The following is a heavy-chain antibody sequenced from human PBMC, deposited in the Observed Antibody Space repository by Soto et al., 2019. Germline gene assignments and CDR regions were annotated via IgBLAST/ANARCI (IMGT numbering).Heavy chain of an antibody. Sequence: EVQLVESGGGLIQPGGSLRLSCAASGFTVSSNYMSWVRQAPGEGLEWVSVIDSGGSTYYADSVKGRFTISRDNSKTTLYLQMNSLRAEDTAVYYWAREGSSGYYDYYGMDVWGQGTTVTVSS. CDR1: GFTVSSNY. D-gene: IGHD6-19*01. CDR2: IDSGGST. J-gene: IGHJ6*02. V-gene: IGHV3-53*01. CDR3: AREGSSGYYDYYGMDV.